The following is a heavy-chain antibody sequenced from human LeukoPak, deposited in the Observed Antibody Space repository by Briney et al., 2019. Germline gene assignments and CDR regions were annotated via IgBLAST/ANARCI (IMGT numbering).Heavy chain of an antibody. V-gene: IGHV4-39*01. CDR3: ASQLVVPAAYYYYGMDV. CDR1: GGSISSSSYY. Sequence: SETLSLTCTVSGGSISSSSYYWGWIRQPPGKGLEWIGSIYYSGSTYYNPSLKSRVTISVDTSKNQFSLKLSSVTAADTAVYYCASQLVVPAAYYYYGMDVWGQGTTVTVSS. CDR2: IYYSGST. J-gene: IGHJ6*02. D-gene: IGHD2-2*01.